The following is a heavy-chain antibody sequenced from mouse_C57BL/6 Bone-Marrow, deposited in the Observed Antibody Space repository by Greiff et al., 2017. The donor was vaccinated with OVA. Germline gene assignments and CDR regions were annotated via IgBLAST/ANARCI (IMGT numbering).Heavy chain of an antibody. CDR2: IYPGSGST. CDR3: AKGDYGNWFAY. CDR1: GYTFTSYW. Sequence: QVQLKQPGAELVKPGASVKMSCKASGYTFTSYWITWVKLRPGQGLEWIGDIYPGSGSTNYNEKFKSKATLTVDTSSSTAYMQLSSLTSEDSAVYYCAKGDYGNWFAYWGQGTLVTVSA. D-gene: IGHD2-1*01. J-gene: IGHJ3*01. V-gene: IGHV1-55*01.